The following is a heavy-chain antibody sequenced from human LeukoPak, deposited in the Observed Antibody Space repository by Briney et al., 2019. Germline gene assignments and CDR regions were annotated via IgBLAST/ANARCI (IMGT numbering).Heavy chain of an antibody. CDR1: GYTFTSYG. J-gene: IGHJ6*02. CDR2: ISAYNGNT. V-gene: IGHV1-18*01. D-gene: IGHD6-13*01. Sequence: ASVKVSCKASGYTFTSYGISWVRQAPGQGLEWMGWISAYNGNTNYARKLQGRVTMTTDTSTSTAYMELRSLRSDDTAVYYCARVEAAAGHMYYYYGMDVWSQGTTVTVSS. CDR3: ARVEAAAGHMYYYYGMDV.